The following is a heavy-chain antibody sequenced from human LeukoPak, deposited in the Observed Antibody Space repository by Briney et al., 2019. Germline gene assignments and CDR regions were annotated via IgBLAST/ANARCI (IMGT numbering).Heavy chain of an antibody. CDR2: INPNSGGT. V-gene: IGHV1-2*06. CDR1: GYTFTGYY. Sequence: ASVKVSCKASGYTFTGYYMHWVRQAPGQGLEWMGRINPNSGGTNYAQKFQGRVTMTRDTSISTAYMELSRLRSDDTAAYYCARWHGAGRDPRDYWGQGTLVTVSS. J-gene: IGHJ4*02. D-gene: IGHD3-10*01. CDR3: ARWHGAGRDPRDY.